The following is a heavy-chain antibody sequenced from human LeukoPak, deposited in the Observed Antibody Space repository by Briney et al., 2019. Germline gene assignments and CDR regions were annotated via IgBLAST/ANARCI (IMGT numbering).Heavy chain of an antibody. J-gene: IGHJ4*02. CDR1: GFTFSNAW. CDR3: ARGFSEDYGDYFDY. Sequence: GGSLRLSCAASGFTFSNAWMIWVRQTPGKGLEWVGRVKSKTDGGTTDYAAPVKGRFTISRDDSENTLYLQMNSLRADDTAVYYCARGFSEDYGDYFDYWGQGTLVTVSS. V-gene: IGHV3-15*01. D-gene: IGHD4-17*01. CDR2: VKSKTDGGTT.